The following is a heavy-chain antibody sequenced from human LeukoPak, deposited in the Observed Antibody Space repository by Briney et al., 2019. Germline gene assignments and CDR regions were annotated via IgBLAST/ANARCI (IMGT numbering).Heavy chain of an antibody. CDR1: GGSFSGYY. CDR3: ARVGYDFWSGYYWFDP. CDR2: INHSGST. Sequence: SETLSLTCAVYGGSFSGYYWSWIRQPPGKGLEWIGEINHSGSTNYNPSLKSRVTIPVDTSKNQFSLKLSSVTAADTAVYYCARVGYDFWSGYYWFDPWGQGTLVTVSS. J-gene: IGHJ5*02. D-gene: IGHD3-3*01. V-gene: IGHV4-34*01.